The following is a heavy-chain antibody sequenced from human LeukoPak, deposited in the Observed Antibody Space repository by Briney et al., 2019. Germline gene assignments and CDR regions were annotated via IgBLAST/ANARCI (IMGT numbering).Heavy chain of an antibody. D-gene: IGHD3-10*01. J-gene: IGHJ6*03. V-gene: IGHV4-59*11. CDR2: IYNSGST. CDR1: GGSISSHY. Sequence: SETLSLTCSVPGGSISSHYWNWIRQPPGQGPEWIGYIYNSGSTNYNPSLKSRVTISVDTSKNQFSLKLSSVTAADTAVYYCARRVGRWFGERAYYYNYMDVWGKGTTVTISS. CDR3: ARRVGRWFGERAYYYNYMDV.